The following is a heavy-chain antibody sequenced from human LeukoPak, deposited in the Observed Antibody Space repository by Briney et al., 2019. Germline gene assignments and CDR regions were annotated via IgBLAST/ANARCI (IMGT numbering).Heavy chain of an antibody. J-gene: IGHJ4*02. CDR1: GFTFNTAW. V-gene: IGHV3-15*01. CDR2: VRSGGTT. D-gene: IGHD4-17*01. CDR3: AADVPDNGAQIDY. Sequence: GGSLRLSCAASGFTFNTAWMSWVRRAPGKGLEWVARVRSGGTTDYGATAKGRSSISRDDSTNTVTLQMNSLTIEDTAVFYCAADVPDNGAQIDYWGQGTRVTVSS.